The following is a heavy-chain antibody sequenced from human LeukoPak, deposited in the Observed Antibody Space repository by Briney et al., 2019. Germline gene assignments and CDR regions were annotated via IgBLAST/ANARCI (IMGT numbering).Heavy chain of an antibody. Sequence: QTGGSLRLSCAASGFTFSSCWMHWVRQAPGKGLVWVSRINSDGSSTNYADSVKGRFTISRDNAKNTLYLQMNSLRAEDTAVYYCARDGGLRFLHYWVQGTLVTVSS. J-gene: IGHJ4*01. CDR2: INSDGSST. CDR1: GFTFSSCW. D-gene: IGHD3-3*01. CDR3: ARDGGLRFLHY. V-gene: IGHV3-74*01.